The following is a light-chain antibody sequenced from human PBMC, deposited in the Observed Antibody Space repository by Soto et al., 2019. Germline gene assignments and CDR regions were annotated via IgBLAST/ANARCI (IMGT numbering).Light chain of an antibody. V-gene: IGKV1-5*01. CDR1: QTINNW. J-gene: IGKJ1*01. CDR3: QHYNSXPWT. CDR2: HAS. Sequence: DIQMTQSPSTLSASIGDRVTITCRASQTINNWLAWYQQKPGKAPNLLIYHASNLETGVPSRXXXXAXGTXXXXXXXXXXPDXXAXXYCQHYNSXPWTFGQGTKVEIK.